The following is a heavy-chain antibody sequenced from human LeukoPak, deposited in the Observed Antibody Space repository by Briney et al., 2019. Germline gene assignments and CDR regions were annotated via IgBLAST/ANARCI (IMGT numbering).Heavy chain of an antibody. J-gene: IGHJ4*02. D-gene: IGHD1-26*01. V-gene: IGHV3-21*01. Sequence: ISSGSSAIFSADALKGRFTISRDNAKNTLYLQMNSLRAEDTAVYYCAREIPGNYFDYWGQGTLVTVSA. CDR3: AREIPGNYFDY. CDR2: ISSGSSAI.